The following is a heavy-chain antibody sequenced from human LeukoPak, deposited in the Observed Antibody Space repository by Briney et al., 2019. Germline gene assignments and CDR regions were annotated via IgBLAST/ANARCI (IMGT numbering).Heavy chain of an antibody. V-gene: IGHV3-21*01. D-gene: IGHD3-22*01. Sequence: GGSLRLSCAASGFTFSSNGMHWVRQAPGKGLEWVSSISSSSSYIYYADSVKGRFTISRDNAKNSLYLQMNSLRAEDTAVYYCARERYYYDSSGYYSGMDVWGQGTTVTVSS. CDR2: ISSSSSYI. CDR1: GFTFSSNG. J-gene: IGHJ6*02. CDR3: ARERYYYDSSGYYSGMDV.